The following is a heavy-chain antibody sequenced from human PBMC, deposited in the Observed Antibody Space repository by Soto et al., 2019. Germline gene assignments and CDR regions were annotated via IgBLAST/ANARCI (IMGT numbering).Heavy chain of an antibody. J-gene: IGHJ4*02. CDR2: VAQNGYI. V-gene: IGHV4-4*02. CDR1: NGSISSSNW. CDR3: ARNRLDGYDFDS. Sequence: QVQLXESGPGLVKPSGTLSLTCTVSNGSISSSNWWSWVRQSPGKGLEWIGEVAQNGYIGSIPSLKSRLTILLDKPTNRFSLRLTSVTAADTAVYYCARNRLDGYDFDSWGQGILVTVSS. D-gene: IGHD5-12*01.